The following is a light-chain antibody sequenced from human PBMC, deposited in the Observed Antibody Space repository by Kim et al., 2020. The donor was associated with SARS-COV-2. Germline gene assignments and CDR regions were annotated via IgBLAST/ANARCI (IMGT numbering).Light chain of an antibody. V-gene: IGLV4-69*01. Sequence: QLVLTQSPSASASLGASVKLTCTLSSGHSSYAIAWHQQQPEKGPRYLMKLNSDGSHSKGDWIPDRFSGSSSGAERYLTISSLQSEDEADYYCQTWGTGIPVFGGGTQLTV. CDR2: LNSDGSH. J-gene: IGLJ3*02. CDR1: SGHSSYA. CDR3: QTWGTGIPV.